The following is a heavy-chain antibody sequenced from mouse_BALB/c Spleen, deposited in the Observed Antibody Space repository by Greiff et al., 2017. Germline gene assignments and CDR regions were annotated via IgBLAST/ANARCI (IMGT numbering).Heavy chain of an antibody. CDR1: GFTFSSFG. CDR3: ARRNLGAMDY. J-gene: IGHJ4*01. Sequence: EVKVVESGGGLVQPGGSRKLSCAASGFTFSSFGMHWVRQAPEKGLEWVAYISSGSSTIYYADTVKGRFTISRDNPKNTLFLQMTSLRSEDTAMYYCARRNLGAMDYWGQGTSVTVSS. D-gene: IGHD4-1*01. CDR2: ISSGSSTI. V-gene: IGHV5-17*02.